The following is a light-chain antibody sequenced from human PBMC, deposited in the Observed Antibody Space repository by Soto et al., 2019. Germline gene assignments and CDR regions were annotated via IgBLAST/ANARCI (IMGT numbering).Light chain of an antibody. V-gene: IGKV1-5*01. CDR1: QGISSW. Sequence: DIQMTQSPSTLSASVGDRVTITCRASQGISSWLAWYQQKPGKAPKLLIYDATGLQSGVPSRFSGSGSGTQFTLTFSILQHDDFATYYCQQYNSYPWTFGQGTKVEIK. CDR2: DAT. CDR3: QQYNSYPWT. J-gene: IGKJ1*01.